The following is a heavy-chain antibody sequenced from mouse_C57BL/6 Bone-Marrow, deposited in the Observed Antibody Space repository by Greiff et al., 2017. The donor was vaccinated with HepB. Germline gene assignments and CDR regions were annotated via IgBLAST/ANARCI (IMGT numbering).Heavy chain of an antibody. J-gene: IGHJ2*01. V-gene: IGHV3-6*01. Sequence: EVKLQESGPGLVKPSQSLSLTCSVTGYSITSGYYWNWIRQFPGNKLEWMGYISYDGSNNYNPSLKNRISITRDTSKNQFFLKLNSVTTEDTATYYCARAKDGSDYWGQGTTLTVSS. CDR1: GYSITSGYY. D-gene: IGHD2-3*01. CDR2: ISYDGSN. CDR3: ARAKDGSDY.